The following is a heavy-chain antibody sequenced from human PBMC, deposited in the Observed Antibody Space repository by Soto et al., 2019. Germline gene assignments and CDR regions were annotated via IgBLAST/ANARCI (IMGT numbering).Heavy chain of an antibody. CDR3: ARDGYSSGWFFDY. CDR2: ISAYNGNK. D-gene: IGHD6-19*01. CDR1: GFTFTSYA. Sequence: ASVKVSSKASGFTFTSYALSSLRQAPGQGLEWMGWISAYNGNKKYAQKLQGRVTMTTDTSMTTAYMELRSLRSDDTAVYYCARDGYSSGWFFDYWAQGTLVTGSS. J-gene: IGHJ4*02. V-gene: IGHV1-18*01.